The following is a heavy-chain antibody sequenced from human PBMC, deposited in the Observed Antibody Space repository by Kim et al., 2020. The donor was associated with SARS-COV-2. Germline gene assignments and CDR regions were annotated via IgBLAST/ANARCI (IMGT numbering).Heavy chain of an antibody. CDR2: IRSKAYGGTT. D-gene: IGHD3-22*01. CDR1: GFTFGDYA. J-gene: IGHJ4*02. CDR3: TRDESYTYYYDSSGYYSFDY. Sequence: GGSLRLSCTASGFTFGDYAMSWVRQAPGKGLEWVGFIRSKAYGGTTEYAASVKGRFTISRDDSKSIAYLQMNSLKTEDTAVYYCTRDESYTYYYDSSGYYSFDYWGQGTLVTVSS. V-gene: IGHV3-49*04.